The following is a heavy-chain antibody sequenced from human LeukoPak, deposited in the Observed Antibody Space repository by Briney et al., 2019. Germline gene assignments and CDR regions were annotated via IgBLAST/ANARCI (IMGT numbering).Heavy chain of an antibody. J-gene: IGHJ4*02. CDR1: DDSMSDYY. CDR3: TRGAGWLIDY. Sequence: PSETLSLTCTVSDDSMSDYYRGWIWQPPGKGLEWIGYFHNSGTSTYNPSLKSRVTISADTSKNQFSLKLNSLTTADTAVYYCTRGAGWLIDYWGQGILVTVSS. CDR2: FHNSGTS. D-gene: IGHD3-16*01. V-gene: IGHV4-59*01.